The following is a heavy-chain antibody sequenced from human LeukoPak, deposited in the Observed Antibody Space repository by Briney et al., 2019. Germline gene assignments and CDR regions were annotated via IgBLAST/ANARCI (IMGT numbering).Heavy chain of an antibody. CDR2: ISGDGTET. Sequence: GGSLRLSCTASGLIFRNYAMTWVRQAPRKGLEWVSTISGDGTETFYAGSVKGRFTISRDNSKNTHYLQMSSLRAEDTGIYYCAKGGHYSFFDYWGQGTLVTVSS. CDR3: AKGGHYSFFDY. CDR1: GLIFRNYA. D-gene: IGHD4-11*01. V-gene: IGHV3-23*01. J-gene: IGHJ4*02.